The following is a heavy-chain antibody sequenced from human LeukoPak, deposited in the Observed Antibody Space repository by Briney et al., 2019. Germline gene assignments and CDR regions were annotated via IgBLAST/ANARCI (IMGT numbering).Heavy chain of an antibody. V-gene: IGHV1-2*06. D-gene: IGHD2-2*01. Sequence: ASVKVSCKASGYTFTSYGISWVRQAPGQGLEWMGRINPNSGGTNYAQKFQGRVTMTRDTSISTAYMELSRLRSDDTAVYYCAREKVRQSGMDVWGQGTTVTVSS. CDR2: INPNSGGT. CDR3: AREKVRQSGMDV. J-gene: IGHJ6*02. CDR1: GYTFTSYG.